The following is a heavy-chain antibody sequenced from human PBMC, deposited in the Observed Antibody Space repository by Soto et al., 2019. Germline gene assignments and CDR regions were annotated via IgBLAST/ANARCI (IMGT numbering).Heavy chain of an antibody. J-gene: IGHJ5*02. Sequence: LSLTCTVSGGSISSYYWSWIRQPPVKGLEWIGYIYYSGSTNYNPSLKSRVTISVDTSKNQFSLKLSSVTAADTAVYYCARVEPYYYGSGSYYPNWFDPWGQGTLVTVYS. CDR3: ARVEPYYYGSGSYYPNWFDP. V-gene: IGHV4-59*01. D-gene: IGHD3-10*01. CDR2: IYYSGST. CDR1: GGSISSYY.